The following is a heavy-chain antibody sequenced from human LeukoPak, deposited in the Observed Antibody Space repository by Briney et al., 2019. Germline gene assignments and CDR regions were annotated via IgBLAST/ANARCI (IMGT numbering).Heavy chain of an antibody. CDR3: ARRYSSSSTFDP. CDR2: IYPADSDS. D-gene: IGHD6-6*01. V-gene: IGHV5-51*01. Sequence: GESLKISCKGSGYSFTNYWTGWVRQMPGKGLEYMGIIYPADSDSRYSPSFQGQVTISADKSISTAYLQWSSLKASDTAIYYCARRYSSSSTFDPWGQGTLVTVSS. CDR1: GYSFTNYW. J-gene: IGHJ5*02.